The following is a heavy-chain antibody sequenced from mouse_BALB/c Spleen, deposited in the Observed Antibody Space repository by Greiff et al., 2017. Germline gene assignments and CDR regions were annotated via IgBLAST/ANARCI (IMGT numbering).Heavy chain of an antibody. Sequence: LEESGAELAKPGASVKMSCKASGYTFTSYWMHWVKQRPGQGLEWIGYINPSTGYTEYNQKFKDKATLTADKSSSTAYMQLSSLTSEDSAVYYCARSLYYGSSHGTWFAYWGQGTLVTVSA. CDR1: GYTFTSYW. D-gene: IGHD1-1*01. CDR2: INPSTGYT. V-gene: IGHV1-7*01. CDR3: ARSLYYGSSHGTWFAY. J-gene: IGHJ3*01.